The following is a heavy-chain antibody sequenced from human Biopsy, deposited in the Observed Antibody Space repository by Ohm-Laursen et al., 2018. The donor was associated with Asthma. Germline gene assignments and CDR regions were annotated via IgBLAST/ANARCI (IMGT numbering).Heavy chain of an antibody. J-gene: IGHJ5*02. D-gene: IGHD4-17*01. CDR3: ARTTYGDDGFDP. CDR2: ISYSGST. CDR1: GGSVSSGSYY. V-gene: IGHV4-61*01. Sequence: PGTLSLTCTVSGGSVSSGSYYWSWIRQPPGKGLAWVSYISYSGSTDYNPSLKSRLTISMDTSKNQFSLKLSSVTAADTAVYYCARTTYGDDGFDPWGQGTLVTVSS.